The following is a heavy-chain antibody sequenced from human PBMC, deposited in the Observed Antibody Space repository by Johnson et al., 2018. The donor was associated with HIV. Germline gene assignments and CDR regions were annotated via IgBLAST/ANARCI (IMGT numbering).Heavy chain of an antibody. V-gene: IGHV3-33*08. D-gene: IGHD6-19*01. CDR3: ARTTYSSPGAFDI. CDR1: GFTFSSYG. CDR2: IWYDGSNN. J-gene: IGHJ3*02. Sequence: QVQLVESGGGVVQPGRSLRLSCAVSGFTFSSYGMHWVRQAPGKGLEWVAVIWYDGSNNYYADSVKGRFTISKDNSRNTLFLHMNSLRADDTAVYYCARTTYSSPGAFDIWGQGTMVTVSS.